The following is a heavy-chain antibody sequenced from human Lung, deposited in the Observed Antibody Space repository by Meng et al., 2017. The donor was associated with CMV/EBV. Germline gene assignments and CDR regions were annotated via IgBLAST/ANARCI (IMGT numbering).Heavy chain of an antibody. J-gene: IGHJ5*02. CDR3: TTDRRT. V-gene: IGHV3-15*01. Sequence: ESLKISCAASGFTFSNAWMSWVRQAPGKGLEWVGRIKSKTDGETTDYAAPVKGRFTISRDDSKNTLYLQRNSLKTEDTAVYYCTTDRRTWGQGTLVTVSS. CDR1: GFTFSNAW. CDR2: IKSKTDGETT.